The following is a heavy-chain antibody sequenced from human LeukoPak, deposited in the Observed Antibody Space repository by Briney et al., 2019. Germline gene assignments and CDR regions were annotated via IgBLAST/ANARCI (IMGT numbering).Heavy chain of an antibody. CDR3: ARGDCTSTTCYVAH. CDR1: GLTFSNYE. Sequence: GGSLRLSCAASGLTFSNYEMNWVRQVPGKGLEWVAYITSSGATMLYADSVKGRFTVSKDNAKSSLYLQMNELRAEDTAIYYCARGDCTSTTCYVAHWGQGTLVTVSS. V-gene: IGHV3-48*03. CDR2: ITSSGATM. J-gene: IGHJ4*02. D-gene: IGHD2/OR15-2a*01.